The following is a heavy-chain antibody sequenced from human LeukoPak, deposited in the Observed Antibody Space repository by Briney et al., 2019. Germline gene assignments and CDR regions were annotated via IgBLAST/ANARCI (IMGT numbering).Heavy chain of an antibody. CDR1: GGTFSSHE. J-gene: IGHJ4*02. D-gene: IGHD4-23*01. CDR3: ARGWLADSTVVTPYNY. Sequence: ASVKVSCKASGGTFSSHEISWVRRAPGQGLEWMGGITPMFGIAKYAQKFQGRVTISAVESMSTVHMELSSLRSEGTAKYYCARGWLADSTVVTPYNYWGQGTVVTVSS. CDR2: ITPMFGIA. V-gene: IGHV1-69*13.